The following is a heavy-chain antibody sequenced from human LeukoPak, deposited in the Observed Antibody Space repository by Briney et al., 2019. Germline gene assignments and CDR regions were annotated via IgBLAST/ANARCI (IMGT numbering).Heavy chain of an antibody. CDR2: VYHSGST. CDR3: ARHRYYYDTTSYAFDS. J-gene: IGHJ4*02. V-gene: IGHV4-38-2*01. D-gene: IGHD3-22*01. CDR1: GFTFSNAW. Sequence: PGGSLRLSCAASGFTFSNAWMSWVRQAPGKGLEWIGSVYHSGSTFYNPSLKSRVTMSGDTSKNHFSLKLSSVTAADTAVYYCARHRYYYDTTSYAFDSWGQGILVTVSS.